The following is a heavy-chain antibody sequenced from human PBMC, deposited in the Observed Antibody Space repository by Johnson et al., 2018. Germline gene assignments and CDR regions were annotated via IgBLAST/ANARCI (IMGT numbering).Heavy chain of an antibody. J-gene: IGHJ3*02. V-gene: IGHV3-74*02. CDR2: INSDVRST. CDR3: ASDLPSSGSYWGRPARRSFDI. Sequence: VQLVQSGGGLVQPGRSXRLSCAASGFTFSSYWMHWVRQAPGKGLVWVSRINSDVRSTTYADSVKGPFTIYRDTAKNTLYLQMNSLRDGDTAVYYCASDLPSSGSYWGRPARRSFDIWGQGTMVTVSS. CDR1: GFTFSSYW. D-gene: IGHD1-26*01.